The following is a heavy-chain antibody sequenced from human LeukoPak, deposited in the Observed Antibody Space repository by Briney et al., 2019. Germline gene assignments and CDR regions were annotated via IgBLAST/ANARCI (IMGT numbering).Heavy chain of an antibody. V-gene: IGHV5-51*01. CDR1: GYNFPIYW. Sequence: GESLKISCQGSGYNFPIYWIGWVRQMPGQGLEWMGIIYPDDSNTIYGPSLQGQVTISADKSINTAYLEWSSLKASDTAIYYCARQGAAGKYYYYYMDVWGKGTTVTVSS. J-gene: IGHJ6*03. D-gene: IGHD6-13*01. CDR3: ARQGAAGKYYYYYMDV. CDR2: IYPDDSNT.